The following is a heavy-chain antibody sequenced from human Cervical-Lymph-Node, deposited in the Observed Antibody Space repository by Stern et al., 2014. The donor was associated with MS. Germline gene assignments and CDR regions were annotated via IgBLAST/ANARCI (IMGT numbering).Heavy chain of an antibody. CDR3: AAEPMYYSDSVGAFDI. CDR1: GFTFTSSA. D-gene: IGHD3-22*01. CDR2: IVVGSGKT. Sequence: QMQLVQSGPEVKKPGTSVKVSCKASGFTFTSSAVQWVRQVRGQRLEWIGWIVVGSGKTNYAQKFQERVTITRDMSTSTAYMELSSLRSEDTAVYYCAAEPMYYSDSVGAFDIWGQGTMVTVSS. V-gene: IGHV1-58*01. J-gene: IGHJ3*02.